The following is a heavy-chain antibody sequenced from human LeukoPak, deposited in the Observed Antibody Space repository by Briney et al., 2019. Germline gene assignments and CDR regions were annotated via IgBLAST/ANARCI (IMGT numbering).Heavy chain of an antibody. CDR2: ISYSGST. CDR3: ARDPYYYDSSGHHFFDY. Sequence: PSETLSLTCTVSGGSISSSSYHWGWIRQPPGKGLEWIGSISYSGSTYYNPSLKSRVTISVDTSKNQFSLKLNSVTAADTAVYYCARDPYYYDSSGHHFFDYWGQGTLVTVSS. D-gene: IGHD3-22*01. V-gene: IGHV4-39*07. CDR1: GGSISSSSYH. J-gene: IGHJ4*02.